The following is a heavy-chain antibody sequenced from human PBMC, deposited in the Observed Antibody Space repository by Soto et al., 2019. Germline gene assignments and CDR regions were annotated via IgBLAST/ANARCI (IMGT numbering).Heavy chain of an antibody. CDR2: IYSSGST. CDR1: GGSISSYY. CDR3: ARGKLWFGTPDY. Sequence: QVQLQESGPGLVKPSETLSLTCTVSGGSISSYYWSWIRQPPGKGLEWIGNIYSSGSTNYNPSLKGRVTISVDTAKNQFSLKVISVTAADTAVYYCARGKLWFGTPDYWGQGTLVTVSS. J-gene: IGHJ4*02. D-gene: IGHD3-10*01. V-gene: IGHV4-59*01.